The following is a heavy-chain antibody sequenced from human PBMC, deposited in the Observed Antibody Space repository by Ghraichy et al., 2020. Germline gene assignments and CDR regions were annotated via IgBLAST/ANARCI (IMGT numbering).Heavy chain of an antibody. CDR3: VIDRHSGFGGGQFDY. CDR1: GFTFINAW. J-gene: IGHJ4*02. D-gene: IGHD6-19*01. Sequence: GGSLRLSCAASGFTFINAWMSWVRQAPGKGLEWVSRIKHKTDGGTTDYAAPVKGRFTISRDDSKNTLSLQMSSLKSDDTAVYYCVIDRHSGFGGGQFDYWGQGTLVTVSS. CDR2: IKHKTDGGTT. V-gene: IGHV3-15*01.